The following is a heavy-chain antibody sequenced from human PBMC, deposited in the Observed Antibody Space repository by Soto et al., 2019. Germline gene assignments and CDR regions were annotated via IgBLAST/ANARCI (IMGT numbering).Heavy chain of an antibody. J-gene: IGHJ4*02. CDR1: GGTFSSYT. V-gene: IGHV1-69*04. D-gene: IGHD3-9*01. CDR2: IIPILGIA. CDR3: ARESRYDILTGYSTLFDY. Sequence: SVKVSCKASGGTFSSYTSSWVRQAPGQGLEWMGRIIPILGIANYAQKFQGRVTITADKSTSTAYMELSSLRSEDTAVYYCARESRYDILTGYSTLFDYWGQGTLVTVSS.